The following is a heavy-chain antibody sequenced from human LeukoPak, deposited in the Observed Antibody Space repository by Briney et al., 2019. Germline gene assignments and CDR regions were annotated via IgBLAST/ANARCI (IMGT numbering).Heavy chain of an antibody. J-gene: IGHJ4*02. Sequence: GGSLRLSCAASGFTFISYAMNWVRQAPGKGLEWVSAISGSGVSTFYADSVKGRFTISRDNSKNTLYLQMNSLRAEDTAVYYCAKDGPLVGPYYFDYWGQGTLVTVSS. V-gene: IGHV3-23*01. CDR3: AKDGPLVGPYYFDY. CDR2: ISGSGVST. D-gene: IGHD1-26*01. CDR1: GFTFISYA.